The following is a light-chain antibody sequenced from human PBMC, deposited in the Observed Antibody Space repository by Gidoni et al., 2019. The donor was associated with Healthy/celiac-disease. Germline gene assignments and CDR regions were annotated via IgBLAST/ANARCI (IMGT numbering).Light chain of an antibody. CDR1: SSDVGGYNY. J-gene: IGLJ3*02. CDR2: DVR. V-gene: IGLV2-14*03. Sequence: QSALTQPASVSGSPGQSITISCTGTSSDVGGYNYVSWYKQHPGKAPKLMIFDVRNRPSGVSNRFSGSKSGNTASLTISGLQAEDEADYYCSSYTSSSTWVFGGGTKLTVL. CDR3: SSYTSSSTWV.